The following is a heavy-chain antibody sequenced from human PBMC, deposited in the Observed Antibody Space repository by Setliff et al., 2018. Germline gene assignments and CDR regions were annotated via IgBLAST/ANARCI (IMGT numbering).Heavy chain of an antibody. CDR2: INHSGST. J-gene: IGHJ6*04. CDR1: GGSFSGYY. Sequence: SDTLSLTCAVYGGSFSGYYWSWIRQPPGKGLEWIGEINHSGSTNYNPSLKSRVTISVDTSKNQFSLKLSSVTAADTAVYYCVRAKTRILGVWGKGTTVTVSS. D-gene: IGHD2-15*01. V-gene: IGHV4-34*01. CDR3: VRAKTRILGV.